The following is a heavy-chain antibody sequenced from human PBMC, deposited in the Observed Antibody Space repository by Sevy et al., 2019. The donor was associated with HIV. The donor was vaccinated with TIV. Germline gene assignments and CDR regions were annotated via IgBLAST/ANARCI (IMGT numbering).Heavy chain of an antibody. CDR2: MTFDGSNQ. J-gene: IGHJ3*02. V-gene: IGHV3-33*03. CDR3: AKVLNSQINADDTFDI. D-gene: IGHD3-9*01. Sequence: GGSLRLSCKATGFSLINYAIHWVRQAPGKGLEWVAVMTFDGSNQYDADSVKGRFTISRDTSTNTVYLQMNSLRADDTALYSCAKVLNSQINADDTFDIGGLGTMVTVSS. CDR1: GFSLINYA.